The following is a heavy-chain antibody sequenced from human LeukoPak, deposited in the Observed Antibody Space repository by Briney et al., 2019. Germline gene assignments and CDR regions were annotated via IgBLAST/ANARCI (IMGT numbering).Heavy chain of an antibody. CDR2: IWYDGSNK. CDR3: ARGDIAAAGIGYYYYGMDV. CDR1: GFTFSNYG. Sequence: GGSLRLSCAASGFTFSNYGMHWVRQAPGKGLEWVAVIWYDGSNKYYADSVKGRFTISRDNSKNTLYLQMNSLRAEDTAVYYCARGDIAAAGIGYYYYGMDVWGQGTTVTVSS. J-gene: IGHJ6*02. V-gene: IGHV3-33*01. D-gene: IGHD6-13*01.